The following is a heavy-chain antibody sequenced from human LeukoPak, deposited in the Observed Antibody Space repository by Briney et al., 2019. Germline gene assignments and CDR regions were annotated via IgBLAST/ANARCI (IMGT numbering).Heavy chain of an antibody. CDR3: ARHGMGSGSYYPNYYYYGMDV. CDR2: IYYSGST. CDR1: GGSISSYY. V-gene: IGHV4-59*08. J-gene: IGHJ6*02. Sequence: KPSETLSLTCTVSGGSISSYYWSWIRQPPGKGLEWIGYIYYSGSTNYNPSLKSRVTISVDTSKNQFSLKLSSVTAADTAVYYCARHGMGSGSYYPNYYYYGMDVWGQGTTVTVSS. D-gene: IGHD3-10*01.